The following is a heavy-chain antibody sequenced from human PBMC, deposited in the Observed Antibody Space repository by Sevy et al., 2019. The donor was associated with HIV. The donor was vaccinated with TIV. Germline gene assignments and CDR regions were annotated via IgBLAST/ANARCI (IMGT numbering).Heavy chain of an antibody. Sequence: ASVKVSCKASGYTFTSYYMHWVRQAPGQGLEWMGIINPRGGSTSYAQKFQGRVTMTRDTSTSTVYMELSSLRSEDTAVHYCARDAEPGYSSYEYYFDYWGQGTLVTVSS. CDR1: GYTFTSYY. J-gene: IGHJ4*02. V-gene: IGHV1-46*01. D-gene: IGHD6-19*01. CDR3: ARDAEPGYSSYEYYFDY. CDR2: INPRGGST.